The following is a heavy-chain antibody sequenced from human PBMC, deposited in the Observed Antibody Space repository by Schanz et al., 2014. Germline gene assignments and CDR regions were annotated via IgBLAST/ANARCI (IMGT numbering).Heavy chain of an antibody. V-gene: IGHV1-18*01. D-gene: IGHD4-17*01. Sequence: QVQLVQSGAEVKKPGASVKVSCKASGYTFTSYGISWVRQAPGQGLEWMGMINPSGGSTTYAQKLQGRVTMTTDTSTSTAYMELRSLRSEDTAVYYCARGYGDSPTDFWGQGTLVTVSS. CDR2: INPSGGST. CDR1: GYTFTSYG. J-gene: IGHJ4*02. CDR3: ARGYGDSPTDF.